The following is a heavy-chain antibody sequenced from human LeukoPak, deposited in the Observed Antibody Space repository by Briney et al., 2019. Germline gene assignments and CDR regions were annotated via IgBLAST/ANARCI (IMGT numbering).Heavy chain of an antibody. CDR1: GGTFSSYA. V-gene: IGHV1-69*13. CDR3: ARDTDGYCSGGSCYSSANWFDP. J-gene: IGHJ5*02. D-gene: IGHD2-15*01. Sequence: ASVKVSCKASGGTFSSYAISWVRQAPGQGLEWMGGIIPIFGTANYAQKFQGRVTITADESTSTAYMELSSLRSEDTAVYYCARDTDGYCSGGSCYSSANWFDPWGQGTLVTVSS. CDR2: IIPIFGTA.